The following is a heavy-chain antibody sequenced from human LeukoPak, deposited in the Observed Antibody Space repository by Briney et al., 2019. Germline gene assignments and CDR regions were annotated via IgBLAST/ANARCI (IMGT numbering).Heavy chain of an antibody. CDR1: GASISTTPYY. CDR3: ARRFQATITDWFDP. J-gene: IGHJ5*02. V-gene: IGHV4-39*01. Sequence: PSETLSLTCTVSGASISTTPYYWGWIRQPPGKGLECIGSMFYTGRNYSNSSLKSRVTISVDTSKNQFSLRLSSVTAADTAVYYCARRFQATITDWFDPWGQGTLVTVSS. D-gene: IGHD5-12*01. CDR2: MFYTGRN.